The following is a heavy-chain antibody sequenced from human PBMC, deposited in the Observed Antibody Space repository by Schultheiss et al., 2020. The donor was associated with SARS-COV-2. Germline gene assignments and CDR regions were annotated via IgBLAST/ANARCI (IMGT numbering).Heavy chain of an antibody. V-gene: IGHV4-4*07. J-gene: IGHJ6*02. Sequence: SETLSLTCTVSGGSISSYYWSWIRQPAGKGLEWIGRIYTSGSTNYNPSLKSRVTISVDTSKNQFSLKLSSVTAADTAVYYCARLRAMVRGVIYYYYYGMDVWGQGTTVTVSS. D-gene: IGHD3-10*01. CDR2: IYTSGST. CDR3: ARLRAMVRGVIYYYYYGMDV. CDR1: GGSISSYY.